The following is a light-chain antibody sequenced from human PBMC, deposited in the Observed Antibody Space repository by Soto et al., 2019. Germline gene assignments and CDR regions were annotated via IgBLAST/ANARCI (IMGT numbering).Light chain of an antibody. J-gene: IGLJ2*01. CDR2: DVS. Sequence: QSVLTPPASVSGSPGQSITISCTGTGSDVGGYNYVSWYQQHPGKAPKVMIYDVSNRPSGVSNRFSGSKSGNTASLTISGLQAEDEADYYCSSYTSASTPVVFGGGTKLTVL. CDR1: GSDVGGYNY. V-gene: IGLV2-14*01. CDR3: SSYTSASTPVV.